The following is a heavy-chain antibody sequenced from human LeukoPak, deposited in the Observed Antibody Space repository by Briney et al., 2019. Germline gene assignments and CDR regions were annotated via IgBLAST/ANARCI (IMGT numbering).Heavy chain of an antibody. CDR2: IYYSGST. CDR1: GGSISSYY. J-gene: IGHJ6*02. V-gene: IGHV4-59*01. D-gene: IGHD2-2*01. CDR3: ARDRVVVPVAMGYYYYYGMDV. Sequence: SETLSLTCTVSGGSISSYYWSWIRQPPGKGLEWIGYIYYSGSTNYNPSLKSRVTISVDTSKNQFSLKLSSVTAADTAVYYCARDRVVVPVAMGYYYYYGMDVWGQGTTVTVSS.